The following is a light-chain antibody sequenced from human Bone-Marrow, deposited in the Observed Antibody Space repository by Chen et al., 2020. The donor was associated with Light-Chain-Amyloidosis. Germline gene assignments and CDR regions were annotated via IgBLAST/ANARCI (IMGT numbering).Light chain of an antibody. Sequence: IVLTQTPVSLPVTPGEPASMSCRSSQSLFDADDGNTYVDWYLQKPGQSPQLLIYMVSYRASGVPARFSGSGSGTDFTLTITRVEAEDVGVYYCMQRRDIPVTFGGGTRVETK. CDR2: MVS. J-gene: IGKJ4*01. CDR3: MQRRDIPVT. V-gene: IGKV2-40*01. CDR1: QSLFDADDGNTY.